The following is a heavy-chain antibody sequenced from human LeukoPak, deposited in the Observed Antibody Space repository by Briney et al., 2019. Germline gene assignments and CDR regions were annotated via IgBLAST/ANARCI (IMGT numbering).Heavy chain of an antibody. D-gene: IGHD6-13*01. CDR3: AREHIVQQLVYEGVDY. CDR1: GGSFSGYY. CDR2: INHSGST. Sequence: PSETLSLTCAVYGGSFSGYYWSWIRQPPGKGLEWIGEINHSGSTNYNPSLKSRVTISVDTSKNQFSLKLSSVTASDTAVYYCAREHIVQQLVYEGVDYWGQGTLVTVSS. J-gene: IGHJ4*02. V-gene: IGHV4-34*01.